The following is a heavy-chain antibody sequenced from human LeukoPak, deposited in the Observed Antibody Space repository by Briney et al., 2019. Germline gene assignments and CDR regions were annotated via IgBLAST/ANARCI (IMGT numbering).Heavy chain of an antibody. Sequence: SETLSLTCSVSGDPISSYYWSWIRQPAGQGLEWIGRIFTNGNTKYNPSLKSRLSMSVDTSQNHFSLQLTSVTAADMAVYYCARLRRTVRGIWYFDLWGRGTLVTVSS. V-gene: IGHV4-4*07. CDR2: IFTNGNT. D-gene: IGHD3-10*01. CDR1: GDPISSYY. J-gene: IGHJ2*01. CDR3: ARLRRTVRGIWYFDL.